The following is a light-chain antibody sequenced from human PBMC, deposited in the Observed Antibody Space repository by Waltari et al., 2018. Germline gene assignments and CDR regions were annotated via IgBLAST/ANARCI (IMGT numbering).Light chain of an antibody. CDR3: QNHERLPAT. V-gene: IGKV3-20*01. Sequence: EVVLTQSTGTLSLSPGERATLSCRASQRVGKYIVWYQQRPGQAPRLLIYAASTRATGIPDRFSGSGSGTDFSLTISRLEPEDFAVYYCQNHERLPATFGQGTKVEI. J-gene: IGKJ1*01. CDR1: QRVGKY. CDR2: AAS.